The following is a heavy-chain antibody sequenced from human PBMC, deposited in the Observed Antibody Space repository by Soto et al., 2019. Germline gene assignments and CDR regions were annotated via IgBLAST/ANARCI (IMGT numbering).Heavy chain of an antibody. CDR2: IIPIFGTA. D-gene: IGHD6-13*01. CDR1: GGTFSSYA. CDR3: ARKSSDSSIWRDYHSHCGMDV. J-gene: IGHJ6*02. V-gene: IGHV1-69*13. Sequence: GASVKVSCKASGGTFSSYAISWVRQAPGQGLEWMGGIIPIFGTANYAQKFQGRVTITADESTSTAYMELSSLRSEDTAVYYCARKSSDSSIWRDYHSHCGMDVCGPATTVTVSS.